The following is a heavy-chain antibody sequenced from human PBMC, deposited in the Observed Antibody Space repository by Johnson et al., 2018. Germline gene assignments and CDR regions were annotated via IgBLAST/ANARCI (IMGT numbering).Heavy chain of an antibody. CDR3: ARDWGGSGSYLFAFDI. Sequence: VRLVESGGGVVEPRRSLRLSCAASGFTFSSYGMHWVRQAPGKGLEWVAVIWYEGSNKYYAYSVQARFIISIDNSKNTLYLQMKSQRAEDTAVYYCARDWGGSGSYLFAFDIWGQGTMVTVSS. V-gene: IGHV3-33*01. CDR1: GFTFSSYG. J-gene: IGHJ3*02. CDR2: IWYEGSNK. D-gene: IGHD1-26*01.